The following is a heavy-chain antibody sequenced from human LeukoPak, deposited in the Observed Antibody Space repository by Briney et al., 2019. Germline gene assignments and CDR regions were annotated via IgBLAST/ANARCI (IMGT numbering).Heavy chain of an antibody. CDR1: GFTFSDYS. D-gene: IGHD2-21*01. CDR3: ARERVIAAAGDGFDS. J-gene: IGHJ4*02. V-gene: IGHV3-48*02. Sequence: GGFLRLSCAAAGFTFSDYSMNWVRQAPGKGLEWVSYISSSSTTIFYADSVKGRFTISRDNAKNSLFLQMNGLRDEDTALYYCARERVIAAAGDGFDSWGQGTLVTVSS. CDR2: ISSSSTTI.